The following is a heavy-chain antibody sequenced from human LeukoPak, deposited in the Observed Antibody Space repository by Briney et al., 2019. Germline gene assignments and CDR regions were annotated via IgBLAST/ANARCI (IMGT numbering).Heavy chain of an antibody. J-gene: IGHJ4*02. CDR2: IYYSGST. CDR3: ARQDRLVPDGY. V-gene: IGHV4-39*01. CDR1: GLTVSSNY. D-gene: IGHD6-19*01. Sequence: GSLRLSCAASGLTVSSNYMSWVRQPPGKGLEWIGSIYYSGSTYYNPSLKSRVTISVDTSKNQFSLKLSSVTAADTAVYYCARQDRLVPDGYWGQGTLVTVSS.